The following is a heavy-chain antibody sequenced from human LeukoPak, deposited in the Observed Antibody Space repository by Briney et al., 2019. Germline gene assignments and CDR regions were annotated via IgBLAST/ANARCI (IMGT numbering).Heavy chain of an antibody. J-gene: IGHJ6*02. Sequence: GGSLRLSCAASGFTFSSYAMPWVRQVPGKGLEWVAVISYDGSNKYYADSVKGRFTISRDNSKNTLYLQMNSLRAEDTAVYYCARSGYPYYYYGMDVWGQGTTVTVSS. CDR2: ISYDGSNK. CDR1: GFTFSSYA. CDR3: ARSGYPYYYYGMDV. D-gene: IGHD3-3*01. V-gene: IGHV3-30-3*01.